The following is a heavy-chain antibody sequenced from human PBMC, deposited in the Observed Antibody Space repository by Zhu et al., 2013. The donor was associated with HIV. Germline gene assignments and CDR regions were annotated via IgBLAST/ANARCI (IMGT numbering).Heavy chain of an antibody. CDR1: GCTFSGYF. Sequence: QVQLVQSGAEVKKPGASVKVSCKASGCTFSGYFIHWVRQAPGQGLEWMGWINPNSGGTNYAQKFQGWVKLTRDTSISTAYLELSRVTSDDTAVYYCARDGGPYDVLTGYSTQNWFDPWGQGTLVTVSS. CDR3: ARDGGPYDVLTGYSTQNWFDP. J-gene: IGHJ5*02. V-gene: IGHV1-2*04. CDR2: INPNSGGT. D-gene: IGHD3-9*01.